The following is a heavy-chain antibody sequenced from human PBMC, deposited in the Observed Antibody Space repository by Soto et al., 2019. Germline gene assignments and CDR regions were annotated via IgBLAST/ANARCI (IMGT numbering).Heavy chain of an antibody. D-gene: IGHD6-13*01. J-gene: IGHJ4*02. CDR1: GGSISSGDYY. CDR3: ARGIAAAGTGSDY. Sequence: PSETLSLTCTVSGGSISSGDYYWSWIRQPPGKGLEWIGYIYYSGSTYYNPSLKSRVTISVDTSKNQFSLKLSSVTAADTAVYYCARGIAAAGTGSDYWGQGTLVTVSS. V-gene: IGHV4-30-4*01. CDR2: IYYSGST.